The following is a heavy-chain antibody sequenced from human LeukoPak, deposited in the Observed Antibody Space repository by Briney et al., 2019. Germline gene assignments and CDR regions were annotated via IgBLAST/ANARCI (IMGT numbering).Heavy chain of an antibody. V-gene: IGHV4-61*01. Sequence: KPSETLSLTCTVSGGSVSSGSYYWSWIRQPPGKGLEWIGYISYSGSTDYNPSLKSRVTISLDTSKNQFSLRLSSVTAADTAVYYCARETRLHSGSYSNDAFDIWGQGTMVTVSS. CDR1: GGSVSSGSYY. CDR3: ARETRLHSGSYSNDAFDI. CDR2: ISYSGST. D-gene: IGHD1-26*01. J-gene: IGHJ3*02.